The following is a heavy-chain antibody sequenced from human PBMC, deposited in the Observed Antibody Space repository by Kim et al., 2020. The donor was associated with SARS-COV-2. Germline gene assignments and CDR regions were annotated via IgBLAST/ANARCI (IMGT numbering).Heavy chain of an antibody. D-gene: IGHD3-22*01. V-gene: IGHV3-74*01. Sequence: VKGRFPISRDNAKNTLYLQMNSLRPEDTAVYYCARAGDYDRSGYYGFCHHWGQGALVTVSS. J-gene: IGHJ1*01. CDR3: ARAGDYDRSGYYGFCHH.